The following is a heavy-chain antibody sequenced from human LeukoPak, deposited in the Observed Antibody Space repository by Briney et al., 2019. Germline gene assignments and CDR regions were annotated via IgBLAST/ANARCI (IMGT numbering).Heavy chain of an antibody. J-gene: IGHJ4*02. D-gene: IGHD5-18*01. CDR3: ARRVLEGTAMVN. CDR2: ISAYNGNT. CDR1: GYTFTSCG. V-gene: IGHV1-18*01. Sequence: ASVKVSCKASGYTFTSCGISWVRQASGQGLEWMGWISAYNGNTNYAQKLQGRVTMTTDTSTSTAYMELRSLRSDDTAVYYCARRVLEGTAMVNWGQGTLVTVSS.